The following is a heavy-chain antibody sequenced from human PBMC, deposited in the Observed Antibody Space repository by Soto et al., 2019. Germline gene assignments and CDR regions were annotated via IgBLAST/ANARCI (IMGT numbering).Heavy chain of an antibody. D-gene: IGHD3-16*02. CDR1: GYTFTSYY. Sequence: ASVKVSCKASGYTFTSYYMHWVRQAPGQGLEWMGIINPSGGSTSYAQKFQGRVTMTRDTSTSTVYMELSSLRSEDTAVYYCARVNGMITFGGVIADDAFDIRGQGTMVTVSS. J-gene: IGHJ3*02. CDR3: ARVNGMITFGGVIADDAFDI. CDR2: INPSGGST. V-gene: IGHV1-46*03.